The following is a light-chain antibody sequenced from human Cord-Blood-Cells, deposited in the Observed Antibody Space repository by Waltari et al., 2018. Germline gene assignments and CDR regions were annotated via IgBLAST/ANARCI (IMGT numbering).Light chain of an antibody. CDR1: KSLLHSNGYNY. Sequence: DIVMTQSPLYLPVTPGEPASISCSSSKSLLHSNGYNYLDWYLQKPGQSPQLLIYLGSNRASGVPDRFSGSGSGTDFTLKSSRVEAEDVGVYYCMQALQTPYTFGQGTKLEIK. CDR3: MQALQTPYT. V-gene: IGKV2-28*01. CDR2: LGS. J-gene: IGKJ2*01.